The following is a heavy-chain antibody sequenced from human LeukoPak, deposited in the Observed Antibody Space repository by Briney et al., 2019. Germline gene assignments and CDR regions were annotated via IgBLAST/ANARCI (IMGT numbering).Heavy chain of an antibody. V-gene: IGHV3-11*05. J-gene: IGHJ5*02. CDR1: GFTCSDYY. D-gene: IGHD3-22*01. CDR3: AREKSYYET. Sequence: GGSLRLSCAASGFTCSDYYMSWIRQAPGKGREWVSYITSSSSYTNYADSVKGRFTISRDNAKNSLYLQMNSLRAEDTAVYYCAREKSYYETWGQGTLVTVSS. CDR2: ITSSSSYT.